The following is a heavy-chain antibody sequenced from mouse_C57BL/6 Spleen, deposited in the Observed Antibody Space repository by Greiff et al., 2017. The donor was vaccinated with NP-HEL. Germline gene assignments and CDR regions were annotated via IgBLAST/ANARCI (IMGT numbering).Heavy chain of an antibody. CDR3: ARPSAEYYFDY. D-gene: IGHD3-2*02. CDR2: IDPSESYT. J-gene: IGHJ2*01. CDR1: GYTFTSYW. V-gene: IGHV1-69*01. Sequence: QVQLQQPGAELVMPGASVKLSCKASGYTFTSYWMHWVKQRPGQGLEWIGEIDPSESYTNYNQKFKGKSTLTVDKSSSTAYMQLSSLTSEDSAVYYCARPSAEYYFDYWGQGTTLTVSS.